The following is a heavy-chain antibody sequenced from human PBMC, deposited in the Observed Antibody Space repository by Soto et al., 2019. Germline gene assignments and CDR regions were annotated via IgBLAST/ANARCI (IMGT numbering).Heavy chain of an antibody. V-gene: IGHV4-34*01. CDR2: IYHSGST. J-gene: IGHJ5*02. Sequence: SETLSLTCAVYGGSFSGYYWSWIRQPPGKGLEWIGEIYHSGSTNYNPSLNSRVTISVDTSKNQFSLKLSSLTAADTAVYYCARNYDHNWFDPWGQGTLVTVSS. CDR3: ARNYDHNWFDP. D-gene: IGHD4-4*01. CDR1: GGSFSGYY.